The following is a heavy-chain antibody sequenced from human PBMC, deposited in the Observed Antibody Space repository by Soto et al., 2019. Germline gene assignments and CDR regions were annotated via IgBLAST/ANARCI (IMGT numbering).Heavy chain of an antibody. Sequence: EVQLLESGGGLVQPGGSLRLSCAASGFTFSSYAMSWVRQAPGKGLEWVSAISGSGGSTYYADSVKGRFTISRDNSKNTLYLQMNSLRAEDTAVYYCAKSDSGSYYDGYYYYGMDVWGQGTTVTVSS. V-gene: IGHV3-23*01. J-gene: IGHJ6*02. CDR3: AKSDSGSYYDGYYYYGMDV. CDR2: ISGSGGST. CDR1: GFTFSSYA. D-gene: IGHD1-26*01.